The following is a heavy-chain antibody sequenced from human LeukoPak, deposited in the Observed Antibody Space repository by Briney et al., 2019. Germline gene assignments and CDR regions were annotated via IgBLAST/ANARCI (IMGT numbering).Heavy chain of an antibody. D-gene: IGHD6-19*01. CDR1: GGSFSSGSYY. J-gene: IGHJ4*02. V-gene: IGHV4-61*02. Sequence: PSQTLSLTCTVSGGSFSSGSYYWSWIRQPAGKGLEWIGRIYTSGSTNYNPSLKSRVTISVDTSKNQFSLKLSSVTAADTAVYYCASRGYSSGWYDYWGQGTLVTVSS. CDR2: IYTSGST. CDR3: ASRGYSSGWYDY.